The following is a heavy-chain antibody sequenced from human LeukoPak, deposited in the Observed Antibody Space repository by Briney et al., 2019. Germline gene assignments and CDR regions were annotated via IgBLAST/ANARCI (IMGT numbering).Heavy chain of an antibody. CDR1: GGSISSGSYY. CDR2: IYTSGST. CDR3: ARVDTAMVTIDY. J-gene: IGHJ4*02. Sequence: SETLSLTCTVSGGSISSGSYYWSWIRQPAGKGLEWIGRIYTSGSTNYNPSLKSRVTISVDTSKNRFSLKLSSVTAADTAVYYCARVDTAMVTIDYWGQGTLVTVSS. D-gene: IGHD5-18*01. V-gene: IGHV4-61*02.